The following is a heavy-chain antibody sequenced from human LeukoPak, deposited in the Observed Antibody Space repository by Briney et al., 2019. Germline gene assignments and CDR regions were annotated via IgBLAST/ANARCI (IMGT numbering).Heavy chain of an antibody. CDR1: GGTFSSYA. V-gene: IGHV1-69*13. J-gene: IGHJ6*04. CDR2: IIPIFGTA. Sequence: SVKVSCKASGGTFSSYAISWVRQAAGQGLEWMGGIIPIFGTANYAQKFQGRVTITADESTSTAYMELSSLRSEDTAVYYCATSITGTTGASWYYYYGMDVWGKGTTVTVSS. D-gene: IGHD1-20*01. CDR3: ATSITGTTGASWYYYYGMDV.